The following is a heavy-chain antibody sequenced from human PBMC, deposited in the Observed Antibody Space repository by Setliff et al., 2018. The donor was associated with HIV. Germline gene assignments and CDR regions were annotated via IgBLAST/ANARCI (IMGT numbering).Heavy chain of an antibody. CDR3: ARDRRGIHFDY. J-gene: IGHJ4*02. CDR1: GYTFTSYY. D-gene: IGHD5-18*01. Sequence: ASVKVSCKASGYTFTSYYMHWVRQAPGQGLEWMGIINPSGGRTSYAQKFQGRVTMTRDTSSSTVYMELSSLRSEDTAMYYCARDRRGIHFDYWGQGTLVTVSS. CDR2: INPSGGRT. V-gene: IGHV1-46*01.